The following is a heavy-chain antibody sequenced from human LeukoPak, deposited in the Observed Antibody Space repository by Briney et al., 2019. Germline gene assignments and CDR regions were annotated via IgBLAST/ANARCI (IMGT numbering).Heavy chain of an antibody. J-gene: IGHJ6*04. CDR3: ASCEQDV. CDR1: GGSFSGYY. D-gene: IGHD1/OR15-1a*01. Sequence: PSETLSLTCAVYGGSFSGYYWCWIRQPPGKGLEWIGEINHSGSTNYNPSLKSRVTISVDTSKNQFALKLSSVTAAETAVYYCASCEQDVWGKGTTVTVSS. V-gene: IGHV4-34*01. CDR2: INHSGST.